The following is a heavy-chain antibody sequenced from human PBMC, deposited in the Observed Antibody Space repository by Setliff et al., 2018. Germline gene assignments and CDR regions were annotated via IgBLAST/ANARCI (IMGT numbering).Heavy chain of an antibody. CDR1: GFTFTDYG. CDR2: INNYNFNT. V-gene: IGHV1-18*01. D-gene: IGHD3-22*01. J-gene: IGHJ4*02. Sequence: GASVKVSCKSSGFTFTDYGITWVRQVPGQGLEWMGWINNYNFNTQYAQKFQGRVTVTTDTSTTTAYMELRSLRADDTAVYHCARINFYVSSGYYYAPELWGQGTTVTVSS. CDR3: ARINFYVSSGYYYAPEL.